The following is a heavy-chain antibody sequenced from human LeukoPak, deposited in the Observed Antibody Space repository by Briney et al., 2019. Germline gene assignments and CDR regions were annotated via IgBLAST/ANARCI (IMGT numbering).Heavy chain of an antibody. CDR2: IYTSGST. V-gene: IGHV4-61*02. D-gene: IGHD6-19*01. J-gene: IGHJ6*03. Sequence: PSETLSLTCTVSGGSISSGSYYWSWIRQPAGKGLEWIGRIYTSGSTNYNPSLKSRVTISVDTSKNQFSLKLSSVTAADTAVYYCARAVAAYYYYYYMDVWGKGTTVTVSS. CDR3: ARAVAAYYYYYYMDV. CDR1: GGSISSGSYY.